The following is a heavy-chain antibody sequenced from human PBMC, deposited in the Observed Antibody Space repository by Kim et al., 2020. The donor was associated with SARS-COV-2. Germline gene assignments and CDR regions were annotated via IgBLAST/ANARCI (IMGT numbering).Heavy chain of an antibody. D-gene: IGHD2-2*01. Sequence: SVKGRFTISRDNSKNTLYLQMNSLRAEDTAVYYCAKDYCSSTSCYGDPHRGGQGTLVTVSS. V-gene: IGHV3-23*01. J-gene: IGHJ4*02. CDR3: AKDYCSSTSCYGDPHR.